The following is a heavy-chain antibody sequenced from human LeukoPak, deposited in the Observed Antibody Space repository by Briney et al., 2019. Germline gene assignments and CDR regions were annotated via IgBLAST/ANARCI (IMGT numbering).Heavy chain of an antibody. CDR3: ARWQWYYDSSGYYGGDY. CDR1: GYTFTGYY. D-gene: IGHD3-22*01. J-gene: IGHJ4*02. CDR2: INPNSGGT. Sequence: ASVKVSCKASGYTFTGYYMHWVRQAPGQGREWMGRINPNSGGTNYAQKFQGRVTMTRDTSISTAYMELSRLRSDDTAVYYCARWQWYYDSSGYYGGDYWGQGTLVTVSS. V-gene: IGHV1-2*06.